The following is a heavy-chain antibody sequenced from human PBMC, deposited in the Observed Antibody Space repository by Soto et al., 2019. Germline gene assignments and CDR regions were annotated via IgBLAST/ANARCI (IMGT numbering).Heavy chain of an antibody. CDR1: GFSLSSARMG. CDR3: ARISPDYYDSTDDEPNFDY. CDR2: IFSNDEK. D-gene: IGHD3-22*01. V-gene: IGHV2-26*01. J-gene: IGHJ4*02. Sequence: SGPTLVNPTETLTLTCTVSGFSLSSARMGVSWIRQPPGKALEWLAHIFSNDEKSYSTSLKSRLTISKDTSKSQVVLTMTNMDPVDTATYYCARISPDYYDSTDDEPNFDYWGQGTLVTVSS.